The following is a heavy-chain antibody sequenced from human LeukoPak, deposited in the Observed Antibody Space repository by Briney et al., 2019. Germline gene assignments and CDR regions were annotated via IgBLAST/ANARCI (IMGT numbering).Heavy chain of an antibody. J-gene: IGHJ4*02. D-gene: IGHD3-10*01. V-gene: IGHV3-20*04. Sequence: GGTLRLSCAASGFTFRSSAMSWVRQAPGKGLEWVSGINWNGGSTGYADSVKGRFTISRDNAKNSLYLQMNSLRAEDTALYYCARDLLGSGYYFDYWGQGTLVTVSS. CDR2: INWNGGST. CDR3: ARDLLGSGYYFDY. CDR1: GFTFRSSA.